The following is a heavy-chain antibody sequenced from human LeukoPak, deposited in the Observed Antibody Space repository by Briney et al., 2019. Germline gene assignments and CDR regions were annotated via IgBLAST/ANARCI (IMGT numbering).Heavy chain of an antibody. Sequence: GASVKVSCKASGGTFSSYAISWVRQAPGQGLEWMGGIIPIFGTANYAQKFQGRVTITADESTSTAYMELSSLRSEDTAVYYCARRRKESGSPFDYWGQGTLVTVSS. D-gene: IGHD6-25*01. CDR3: ARRRKESGSPFDY. V-gene: IGHV1-69*01. CDR2: IIPIFGTA. J-gene: IGHJ4*02. CDR1: GGTFSSYA.